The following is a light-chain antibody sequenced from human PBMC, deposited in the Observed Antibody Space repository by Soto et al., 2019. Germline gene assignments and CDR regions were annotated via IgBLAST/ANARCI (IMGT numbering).Light chain of an antibody. CDR1: QSVSSAL. Sequence: EIVLTQSPDTLSLSPGERATLSCRASQSVSSALLAWYQQKPGQAHRLLIYRASTKATVIPDRFTGSGAGTDSTLTISRLEPEDFAVYYCQQYESSPLTFGGGTKVEIK. V-gene: IGKV3-20*01. CDR3: QQYESSPLT. CDR2: RAS. J-gene: IGKJ4*01.